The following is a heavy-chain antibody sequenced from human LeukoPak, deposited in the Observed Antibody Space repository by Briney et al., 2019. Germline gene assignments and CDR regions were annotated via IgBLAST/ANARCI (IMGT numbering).Heavy chain of an antibody. D-gene: IGHD2-15*01. J-gene: IGHJ4*02. CDR3: ARRGGPPYCSGGLCYYDH. CDR1: GYRFSTYW. CDR2: IYPGDSDI. V-gene: IGHV5-51*01. Sequence: GESLKISCKGSGYRFSTYWIGWGRQMPGKGLEWMGVIYPGDSDIRYRPSFQGQVTISGDKSITTAYLQWSSLKASDTAMYYCARRGGPPYCSGGLCYYDHWGQGTLVTVSS.